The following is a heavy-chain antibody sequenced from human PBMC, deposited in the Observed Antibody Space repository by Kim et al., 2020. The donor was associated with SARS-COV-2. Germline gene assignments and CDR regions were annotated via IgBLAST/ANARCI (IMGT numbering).Heavy chain of an antibody. CDR3: ARALGVAKASGY. Sequence: NYNPSLKSRVTISVDTSKNQFSLKLSSVTAADTAVYYCARALGVAKASGYWGQGTLVTVSS. J-gene: IGHJ4*02. V-gene: IGHV4-34*01. D-gene: IGHD2-15*01.